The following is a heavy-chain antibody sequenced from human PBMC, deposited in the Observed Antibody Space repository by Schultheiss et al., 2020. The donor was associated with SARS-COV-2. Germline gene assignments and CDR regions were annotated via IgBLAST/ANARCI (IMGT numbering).Heavy chain of an antibody. CDR3: ARGEGSSGWYYYYGMDV. D-gene: IGHD6-19*01. J-gene: IGHJ6*02. CDR1: GGTFSSYA. V-gene: IGHV1-69*13. CDR2: IIPIFGTA. Sequence: SVKVSCKASGGTFSSYAISWVRQAPGQGLEWMGGIIPIFGTANYAQKFQGRVTITADESTSTAYMELSSLRSEDTAVYYCARGEGSSGWYYYYGMDVWGQGTTVTVSS.